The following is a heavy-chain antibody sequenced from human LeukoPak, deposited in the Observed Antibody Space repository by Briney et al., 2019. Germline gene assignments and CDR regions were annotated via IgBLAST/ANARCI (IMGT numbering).Heavy chain of an antibody. J-gene: IGHJ4*02. V-gene: IGHV1-2*02. CDR1: GYTFTGYY. CDR2: INPNSGGT. CDR3: AREYYYDSSGYYYRLFDY. Sequence: ASVKVSCKASGYTFTGYYIHWVRQAPGQGLEWMGWINPNSGGTNYAQKLQGRVTMTRDTSISTAYMELSRLRSDDTAVYYCAREYYYDSSGYYYRLFDYWGQGTLVTVSS. D-gene: IGHD3-22*01.